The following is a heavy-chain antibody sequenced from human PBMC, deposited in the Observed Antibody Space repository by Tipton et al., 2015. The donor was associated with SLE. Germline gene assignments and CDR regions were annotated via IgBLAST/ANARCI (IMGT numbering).Heavy chain of an antibody. J-gene: IGHJ4*02. V-gene: IGHV3-66*02. CDR2: IYSGGST. Sequence: GSLRLSCAASGFTVSSNYMSWVRQAPGKGLEWVSVIYSGGSTYYADSVKGRFTISRDNSKNTLYLQMNSLRAEDTAVYYCAKDREVGAYYFDYWGQGTLVTVSS. CDR3: AKDREVGAYYFDY. D-gene: IGHD1-26*01. CDR1: GFTVSSNY.